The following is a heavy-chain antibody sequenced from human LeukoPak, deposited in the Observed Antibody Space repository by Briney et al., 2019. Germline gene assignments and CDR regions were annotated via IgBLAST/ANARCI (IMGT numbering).Heavy chain of an antibody. V-gene: IGHV1-69*05. CDR2: IIPIFGTA. CDR3: ARVSPYSNYDDLGPYYYYMDV. D-gene: IGHD4-11*01. Sequence: SVKVSCKASGGTFSSYAISWVRQAPGQGLEWMGGIIPIFGTANYAQKFQGRVTITTDESTSTAYMELSSLRSEDTAVYYCARVSPYSNYDDLGPYYYYMDVWGKGTTVTVSS. CDR1: GGTFSSYA. J-gene: IGHJ6*03.